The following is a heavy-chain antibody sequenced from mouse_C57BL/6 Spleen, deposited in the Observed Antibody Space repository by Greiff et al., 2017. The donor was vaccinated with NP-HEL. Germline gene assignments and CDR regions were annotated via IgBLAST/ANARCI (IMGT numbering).Heavy chain of an antibody. J-gene: IGHJ4*01. CDR2: IDPNSGGT. CDR3: ARRAYYSNYVLYYYAMDY. CDR1: GYTFTSYW. V-gene: IGHV1-72*01. Sequence: QVQLQQPGAELVKPGASVKLSCKASGYTFTSYWMHWVKQRPGRGLEWIGRIDPNSGGTKYNEKFKSKATLTVDKPSSTAYMQLSSLTSEDSAVYYCARRAYYSNYVLYYYAMDYWGQGTSVTVSS. D-gene: IGHD2-5*01.